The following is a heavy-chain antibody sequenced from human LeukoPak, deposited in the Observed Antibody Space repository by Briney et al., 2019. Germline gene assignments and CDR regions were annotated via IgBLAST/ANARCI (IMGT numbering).Heavy chain of an antibody. D-gene: IGHD5-18*01. Sequence: GGSLRLSCAASGFIFRNAWMSWVRQAPGKGLEWVGRIRSKTDGGSTNYAAPVKGRFTISRDDSKNTLYLQMISLKTEDTAVYDCTTVERGYSYGFDYWGEGTLVTVSS. CDR3: TTVERGYSYGFDY. CDR1: GFIFRNAW. J-gene: IGHJ4*02. V-gene: IGHV3-15*01. CDR2: IRSKTDGGST.